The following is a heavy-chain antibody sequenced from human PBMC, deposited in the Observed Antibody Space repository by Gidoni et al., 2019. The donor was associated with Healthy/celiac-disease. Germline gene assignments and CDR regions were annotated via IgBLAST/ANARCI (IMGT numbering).Heavy chain of an antibody. D-gene: IGHD1-1*01. CDR3: ARSPRGPKRAYNWNQEGLDY. J-gene: IGHJ4*02. Sequence: QVQLVESGGGVVQPGRSLRLSCAASGFTLSRYFMHWVRQAPGKGLEWVAVIWNDGSNKYYADSVKGRFAISRDNSKNTLYLQMNSLRAEDTAVYYCARSPRGPKRAYNWNQEGLDYWGQGTLVTVSS. CDR1: GFTLSRYF. CDR2: IWNDGSNK. V-gene: IGHV3-33*01.